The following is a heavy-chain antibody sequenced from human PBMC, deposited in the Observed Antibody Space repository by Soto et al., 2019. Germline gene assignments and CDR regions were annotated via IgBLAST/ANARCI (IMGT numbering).Heavy chain of an antibody. CDR3: ARRTYFDY. J-gene: IGHJ4*02. Sequence: SLRLSCAASGFTFSDYSMSWFRQAPGKGLEWVSYISTTSNTIYYADSVKGRFTISRDNAEYSLYLQMNSLRAEDTAIYYCARRTYFDYWGQGTLVTVSS. V-gene: IGHV3-11*01. CDR1: GFTFSDYS. CDR2: ISTTSNTI.